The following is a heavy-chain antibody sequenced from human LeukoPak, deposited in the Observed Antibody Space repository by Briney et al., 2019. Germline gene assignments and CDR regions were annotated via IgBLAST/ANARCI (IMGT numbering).Heavy chain of an antibody. CDR3: ARDSYYDSSGYWGWYFDL. CDR1: GGSVSSGSYY. D-gene: IGHD3-22*01. CDR2: IYYSGST. V-gene: IGHV4-61*01. Sequence: PSETLSLTCTVSGGSVSSGSYYWSWIRQPPGKGLGWIGYIYYSGSTNYNPSLKSRVTISVDTSKNQFSLKLSSVTAADTAVYYCARDSYYDSSGYWGWYFDLWGRGTLVTVSS. J-gene: IGHJ2*01.